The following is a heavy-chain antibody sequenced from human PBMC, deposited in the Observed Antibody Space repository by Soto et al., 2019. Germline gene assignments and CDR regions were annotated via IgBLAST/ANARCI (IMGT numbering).Heavy chain of an antibody. Sequence: QVQLQESGPGLVKPSQTLSLTCTVSGGSISSGDYYWSWIRQHPGKGLEWIGYIYYSGSTYYNPSLKSRVDISVDTAKNQFSLKLRSMTAADTAVYYCAREHDYANDCWGQGTLVTVSS. J-gene: IGHJ4*02. V-gene: IGHV4-31*03. CDR1: GGSISSGDYY. D-gene: IGHD4-17*01. CDR2: IYYSGST. CDR3: AREHDYANDC.